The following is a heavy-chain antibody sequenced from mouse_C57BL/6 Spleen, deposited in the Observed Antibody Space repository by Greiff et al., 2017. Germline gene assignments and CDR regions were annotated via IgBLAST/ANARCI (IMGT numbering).Heavy chain of an antibody. Sequence: QVQLQQSGPELVKPGASVKISCKASGYAFSSSWMNWVKQRPGKGLEWIGRIYPGDGDTNYNGKFKGKATLTADKSSSTAYMQLSSLTSEDSAVYFCARQMPSFDYWGQGTTLTVSS. V-gene: IGHV1-82*01. J-gene: IGHJ2*01. CDR3: ARQMPSFDY. CDR1: GYAFSSSW. CDR2: IYPGDGDT.